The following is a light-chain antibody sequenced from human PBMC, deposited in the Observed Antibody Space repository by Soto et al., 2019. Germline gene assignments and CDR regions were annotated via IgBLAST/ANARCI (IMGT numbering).Light chain of an antibody. CDR3: SSYKSASTPYV. CDR1: SSDIGSYNY. J-gene: IGLJ1*01. CDR2: DVT. V-gene: IGLV2-14*03. Sequence: QSALTQPASVSGSPGQSITISCTGTSSDIGSYNYVSWYQQHPGKAPKLINYDVTNRPAGISSRFSASKSGDTASLTISVLQADDEADYFCSSYKSASTPYVFGTGTKVTVL.